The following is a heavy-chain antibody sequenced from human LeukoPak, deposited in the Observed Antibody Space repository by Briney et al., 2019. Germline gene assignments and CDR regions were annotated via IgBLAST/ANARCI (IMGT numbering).Heavy chain of an antibody. CDR1: GGSFSGYY. Sequence: SETLSLTCAVYGGSFSGYYWSWIRQPPGKGLEWIGEINHSGSTNYNPSLKSRVTISVDTSKNQFSLKLSSVTAADTAVYYCARDDGGCFDYWGQGTLVTVSS. V-gene: IGHV4-34*01. CDR3: ARDDGGCFDY. CDR2: INHSGST. D-gene: IGHD3-16*01. J-gene: IGHJ4*02.